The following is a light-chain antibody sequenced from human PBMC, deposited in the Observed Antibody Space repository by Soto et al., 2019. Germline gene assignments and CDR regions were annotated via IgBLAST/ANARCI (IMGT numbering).Light chain of an antibody. CDR2: ATS. CDR3: QQYSDWPLT. Sequence: EIVVTQSPATLSVSPGERATLSCRASQSVGNNFAWYQQKPGQAPRLLIFATSTRATGVPARFSGSGSGTDFTLTISSLQSEDFAVYYCQQYSDWPLTFGGGTKVEIE. V-gene: IGKV3-15*01. J-gene: IGKJ4*01. CDR1: QSVGNN.